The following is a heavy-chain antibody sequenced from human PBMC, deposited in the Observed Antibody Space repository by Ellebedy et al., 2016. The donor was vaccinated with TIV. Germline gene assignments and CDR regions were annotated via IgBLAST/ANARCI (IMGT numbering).Heavy chain of an antibody. CDR1: GYSFSSYN. D-gene: IGHD3-16*01. CDR2: IHPGTGNT. J-gene: IGHJ1*01. V-gene: IGHV1-3*01. Sequence: ASVKVSXXASGYSFSSYNIHWVRQAPGQSLEWLGFIHPGTGNTKYSLKFQGTVTFSRETSANVAYMELTSLMSEDTAIYYCARSTYADLDFWGQGTLVTVSS. CDR3: ARSTYADLDF.